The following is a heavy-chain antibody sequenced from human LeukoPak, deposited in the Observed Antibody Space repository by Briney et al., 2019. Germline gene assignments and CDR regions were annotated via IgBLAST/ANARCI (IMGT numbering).Heavy chain of an antibody. D-gene: IGHD6-6*01. J-gene: IGHJ4*02. CDR1: GFTFSTYA. CDR3: ANWIGSSSRDY. CDR2: INSNGDEI. V-gene: IGHV3-23*01. Sequence: GGSLRLSCAASGFTFSTYAMTWVRQAPGKGLEWVSGINSNGDEIYYADSVRGRFTISKDNSNNALYLQMDSLRAEDTAVYYCANWIGSSSRDYWGQGTLVTVSS.